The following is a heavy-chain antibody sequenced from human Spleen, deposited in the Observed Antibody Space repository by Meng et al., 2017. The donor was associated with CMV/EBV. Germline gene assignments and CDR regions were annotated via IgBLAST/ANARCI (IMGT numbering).Heavy chain of an antibody. CDR1: GGSISSYY. CDR3: ARYPRAKYGPIY. Sequence: SETLSLTCTVSGGSISSYYWSWIRQPPGKGLEWIGYIYYSGSTNYNPSLKSRVTISVDTSKNQFSLKLSSVTAADTAVYYCARYPRAKYGPIYWGQGTLVTVSS. J-gene: IGHJ4*02. V-gene: IGHV4-59*12. D-gene: IGHD2-8*01. CDR2: IYYSGST.